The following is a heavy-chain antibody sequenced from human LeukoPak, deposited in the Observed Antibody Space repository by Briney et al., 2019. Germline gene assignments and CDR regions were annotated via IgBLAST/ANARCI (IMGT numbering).Heavy chain of an antibody. Sequence: GGSLRLSCAASGFTFISYWMSWVRQAPGKGLEWVANIKQDGSEKYYVDSVKGRFTISRDNAKNSLYLQMNSLRAEDTAVYYCALEPLSSSYYDFWIRYQACIDYWGQGTLVTVSS. CDR2: IKQDGSEK. V-gene: IGHV3-7*01. J-gene: IGHJ4*02. CDR1: GFTFISYW. D-gene: IGHD3-3*01. CDR3: ALEPLSSSYYDFWIRYQACIDY.